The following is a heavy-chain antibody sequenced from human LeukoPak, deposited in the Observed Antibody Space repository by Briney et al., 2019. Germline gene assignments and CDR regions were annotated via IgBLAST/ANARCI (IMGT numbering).Heavy chain of an antibody. D-gene: IGHD3-22*01. J-gene: IGHJ4*02. CDR2: INPNSGGT. Sequence: ASVKVSCKASGYTFTGYYMHWVRQAPGQGLEWMGWINPNSGGTNYAQKFQGRVTMTRDTSISTAYMELSRLRSDDTAVYYCAREVLGYYDSSGDYWGQGTLVTVSS. V-gene: IGHV1-2*02. CDR3: AREVLGYYDSSGDY. CDR1: GYTFTGYY.